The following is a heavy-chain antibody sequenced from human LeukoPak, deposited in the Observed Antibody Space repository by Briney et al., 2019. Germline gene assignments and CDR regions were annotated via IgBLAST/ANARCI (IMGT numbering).Heavy chain of an antibody. J-gene: IGHJ4*02. D-gene: IGHD3-16*01. Sequence: ASVKVSCKASGYTFTGYYMHWVRQAPGQGLEWMGWTNPNSGGTNYAQKFQGRVTMTRDTSISTAYMELSRLRSDDTAVYYCARAGELWPTWDYWGQGTLVTVSS. CDR3: ARAGELWPTWDY. CDR2: TNPNSGGT. CDR1: GYTFTGYY. V-gene: IGHV1-2*02.